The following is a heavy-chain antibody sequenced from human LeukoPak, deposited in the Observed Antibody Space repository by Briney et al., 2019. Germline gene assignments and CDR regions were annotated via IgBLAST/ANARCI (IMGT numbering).Heavy chain of an antibody. J-gene: IGHJ4*02. Sequence: GGSLRLSCAASGLTFSDYYMSWFRQAPVKGLEWVSYISSSSTYTNYADSVKGRFTIYRDNAKNSLYLQMNSLRAEDTAVYYCATSVDTALDFDYWGQGTLVTVSS. CDR3: ATSVDTALDFDY. CDR2: ISSSSTYT. V-gene: IGHV3-11*03. D-gene: IGHD5-18*01. CDR1: GLTFSDYY.